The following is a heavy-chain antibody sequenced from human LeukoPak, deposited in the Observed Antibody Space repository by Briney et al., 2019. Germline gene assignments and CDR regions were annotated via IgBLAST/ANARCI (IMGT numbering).Heavy chain of an antibody. CDR1: GFTFSSYS. CDR3: GRCSSVAARHLCVFQH. Sequence: GGSLRLSCAASGFTFSSYSMNWVRQAPGKGLEGVSSISSSSSYIYYADSVKGRFTISRDSAKNSLYLQMNSLRAEDTAVYYCGRCSSVAARHLCVFQHWNQGTLVTVSS. D-gene: IGHD6-6*01. CDR2: ISSSSSYI. V-gene: IGHV3-21*01. J-gene: IGHJ1*01.